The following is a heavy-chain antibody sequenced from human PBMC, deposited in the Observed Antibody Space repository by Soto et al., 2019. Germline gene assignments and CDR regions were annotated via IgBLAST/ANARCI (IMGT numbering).Heavy chain of an antibody. CDR1: GGSFIGDY. D-gene: IGHD5-12*01. J-gene: IGHJ4*02. V-gene: IGHV4-34*01. Sequence: SETLSLTCPVYGGSFIGDYWGWIRQPPGKGLEWIGEINHSGSTNYNPSLKSRVTIAVDTSKNQFYLKMSSVTAADKAVYYCERGSSDGYNYRPQQSFDYWGQGTLVTVSS. CDR2: INHSGST. CDR3: ERGSSDGYNYRPQQSFDY.